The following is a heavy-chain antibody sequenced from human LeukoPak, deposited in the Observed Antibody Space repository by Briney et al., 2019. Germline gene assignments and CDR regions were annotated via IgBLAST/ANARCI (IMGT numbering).Heavy chain of an antibody. J-gene: IGHJ4*02. V-gene: IGHV3-74*01. CDR3: VSFYETY. CDR2: INSDGSWT. Sequence: GGSLRLSCAASGNYWMHWVRQAPGKGLVWVSHINSDGSWTSYADPVKGRFTISKDNAKNTVYLQMNSLRAEDTAVYYCVSFYETYWGRGTLVTVAS. D-gene: IGHD2/OR15-2a*01. CDR1: GNYW.